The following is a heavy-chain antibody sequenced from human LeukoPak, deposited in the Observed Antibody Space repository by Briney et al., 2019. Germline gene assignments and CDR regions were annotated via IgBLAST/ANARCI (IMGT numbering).Heavy chain of an antibody. CDR2: INHSGGT. Sequence: PSETLSLTCAVYGGSFTTYYWSWIRQPPGKGLEWIGEINHSGGTNYNPSLKSRVTISVDTSKNQFSLKLSSVTAADTAVYYCATIPSSGWPAFDYWGQGTLVTVSS. J-gene: IGHJ4*02. D-gene: IGHD6-19*01. CDR1: GGSFTTYY. CDR3: ATIPSSGWPAFDY. V-gene: IGHV4-34*01.